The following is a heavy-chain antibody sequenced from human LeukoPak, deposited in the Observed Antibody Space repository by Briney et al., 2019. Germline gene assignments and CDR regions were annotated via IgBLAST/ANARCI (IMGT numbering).Heavy chain of an antibody. J-gene: IGHJ4*02. D-gene: IGHD6-19*01. CDR3: VARLNY. CDR2: ISCSSSYT. V-gene: IGHV3-11*03. Sequence: PGGSLSLSCAASGFTLGDYYPSWIRQAPGEGLEWVSYISCSSSYTNYADSVKGRFTISRDNAKDILHLHMNSLSSEDTAVYYCVARLNYWGQGTMVTVSS. CDR1: GFTLGDYY.